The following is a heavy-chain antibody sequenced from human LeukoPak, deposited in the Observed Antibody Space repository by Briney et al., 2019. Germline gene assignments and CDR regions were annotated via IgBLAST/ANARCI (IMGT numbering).Heavy chain of an antibody. Sequence: GGSLRLSCAASGFTFSSYSMNWVRQAPGKGLEWVSSISVGSRHIFYADSVKGRFTISRDNAKNSLYLHMNSLRAEDTAVYYCARDSRHHRFLYWDWFDPWGQGTLVTVSS. D-gene: IGHD2/OR15-2a*01. CDR2: ISVGSRHI. CDR1: GFTFSSYS. CDR3: ARDSRHHRFLYWDWFDP. V-gene: IGHV3-21*06. J-gene: IGHJ5*02.